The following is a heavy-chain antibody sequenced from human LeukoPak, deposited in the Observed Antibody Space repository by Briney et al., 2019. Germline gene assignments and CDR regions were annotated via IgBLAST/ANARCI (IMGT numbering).Heavy chain of an antibody. J-gene: IGHJ5*02. CDR1: GGTFSSYA. CDR2: IIPIFGTA. D-gene: IGHD2-15*01. Sequence: GSSVKVSCKASGGTFSSYAISWVRQAPGQGLEWMGGIIPIFGTANYAQKFQGRVTITADESTSTAYVELSSLRSEDTAVYYCAREIVVVAANWFDPWGQGTLVTVSS. CDR3: AREIVVVAANWFDP. V-gene: IGHV1-69*01.